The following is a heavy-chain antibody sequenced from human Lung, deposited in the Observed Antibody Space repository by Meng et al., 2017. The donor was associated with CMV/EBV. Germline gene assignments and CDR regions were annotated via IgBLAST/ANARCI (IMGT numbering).Heavy chain of an antibody. J-gene: IGHJ4*02. V-gene: IGHV3-53*01. Sequence: SNYMSWVRQAQGKGLEWLSVIYSGGSRYYADSVKGRFTISRDNSKNTIYLQMNSLRADDTAVYYCASDYHDSSGYPVVLGYWGQGTLVTVSS. CDR3: ASDYHDSSGYPVVLGY. CDR2: IYSGGSR. CDR1: SNY. D-gene: IGHD3-22*01.